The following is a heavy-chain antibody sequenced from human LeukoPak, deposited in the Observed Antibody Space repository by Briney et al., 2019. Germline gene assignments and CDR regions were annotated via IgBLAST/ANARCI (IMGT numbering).Heavy chain of an antibody. V-gene: IGHV4-38-2*02. CDR2: IYHSGST. CDR3: ARASGQQLYIN. J-gene: IGHJ4*02. D-gene: IGHD6-13*01. CDR1: GYSISSGYY. Sequence: PSETLSLTCTVSGYSISSGYYWGWIRQPPGKGLEWIGSIYHSGSTYYNPSLKSRVTISVDTSKNQFSLKLSSVTAADTAVYYCARASGQQLYINWGQGTLVTVSS.